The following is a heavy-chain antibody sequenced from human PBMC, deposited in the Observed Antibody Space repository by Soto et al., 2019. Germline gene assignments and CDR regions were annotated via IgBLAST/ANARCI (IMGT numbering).Heavy chain of an antibody. V-gene: IGHV5-51*01. CDR2: IYPGDSDT. Sequence: GESLKISCKGSGYSFTSYWIGWVRQMPGKGLEWMGIIYPGDSDTRYSPSFQGQVTISADKSISTAYLQWSSLKASDTAMYYCARYTAAAGEYFRHWGQGTLVTVSS. J-gene: IGHJ1*01. CDR3: ARYTAAAGEYFRH. CDR1: GYSFTSYW. D-gene: IGHD6-13*01.